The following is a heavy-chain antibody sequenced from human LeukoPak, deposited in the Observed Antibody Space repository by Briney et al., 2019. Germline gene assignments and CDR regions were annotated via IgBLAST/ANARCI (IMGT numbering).Heavy chain of an antibody. J-gene: IGHJ4*02. CDR3: AADGARWY. D-gene: IGHD4-23*01. Sequence: TPSETLSLTCTVSGGSISSYYWSWIRQPQGKGLEWIGYIYYSGSINYNPSLKSRVTISVDTSKNQFSLKLSSVTAADTAVYYCAADGARWYWGQGTLVTVSS. CDR2: IYYSGSI. V-gene: IGHV4-59*01. CDR1: GGSISSYY.